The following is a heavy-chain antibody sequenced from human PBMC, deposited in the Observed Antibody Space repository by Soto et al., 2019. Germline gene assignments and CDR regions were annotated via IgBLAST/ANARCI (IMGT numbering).Heavy chain of an antibody. CDR2: IYYSGST. J-gene: IGHJ4*02. Sequence: PSETLSLTCTVSGGSISSGGYYWSWIRQHPGKGLEWIGYIYYSGSTYYNPSLKSRVTISVDTSKNQFSLKLSSVTAADTAVYYCARADLTVTSYYFDYWGQGTLVTVSS. CDR1: GGSISSGGYY. V-gene: IGHV4-31*02. D-gene: IGHD4-17*01. CDR3: ARADLTVTSYYFDY.